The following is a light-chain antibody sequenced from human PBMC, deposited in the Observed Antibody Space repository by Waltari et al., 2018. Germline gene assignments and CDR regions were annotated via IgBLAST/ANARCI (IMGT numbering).Light chain of an antibody. CDR1: SGHSSNV. CDR3: QTGGHGTWV. V-gene: IGLV4-69*01. CDR2: VNSDGSH. J-gene: IGLJ3*02. Sequence: SGHSSNVIAWHQQQPEKGPRYLMKVNSDGSHSKGDEIPDRFSGSSSGAERYLTISSVQSEDEADYDCQTGGHGTWVFGGGTKLTVL.